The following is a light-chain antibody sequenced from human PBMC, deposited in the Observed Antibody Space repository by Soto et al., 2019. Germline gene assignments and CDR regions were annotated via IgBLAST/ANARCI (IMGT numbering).Light chain of an antibody. CDR2: STS. CDR3: QQYDSSLT. CDR1: HSVSSSY. Sequence: EIVLTQSPGTLFLSQGDRATLACRASHSVSSSYLAWYQQKPGQAPRLLIYSTSSRATGIPDRFSGGGSGTDFSLTISRLEPEDFAVYYCQQYDSSLTFGGGTKVDIK. J-gene: IGKJ4*01. V-gene: IGKV3-20*01.